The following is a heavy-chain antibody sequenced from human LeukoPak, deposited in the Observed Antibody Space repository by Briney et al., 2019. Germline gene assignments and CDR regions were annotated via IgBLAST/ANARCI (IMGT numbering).Heavy chain of an antibody. Sequence: GESLQISCKGSGYSFTSYWIGWVRQMPGKGLEWMGIIYPGDSDTRYSPSFQGQVTISADKSISTAYLQWSSLKASDTAMYYCARRPSERDYYDSSGYRWGQGTLVTVSS. V-gene: IGHV5-51*01. CDR3: ARRPSERDYYDSSGYR. J-gene: IGHJ4*02. CDR2: IYPGDSDT. D-gene: IGHD3-22*01. CDR1: GYSFTSYW.